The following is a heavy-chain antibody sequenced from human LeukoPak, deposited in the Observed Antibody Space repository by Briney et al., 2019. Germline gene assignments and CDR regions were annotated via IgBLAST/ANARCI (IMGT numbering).Heavy chain of an antibody. J-gene: IGHJ4*02. Sequence: GGSLRLSCAASGFTFSSYGMHWVRQAPGKGLEWVAVIWYDGSNKYYADSVKGRFTISRDNSKNTLYLQMNSLRAEDTAVYYRARDMGGIAVAGFDYWGQGTLVTVSS. CDR3: ARDMGGIAVAGFDY. D-gene: IGHD6-19*01. V-gene: IGHV3-33*01. CDR1: GFTFSSYG. CDR2: IWYDGSNK.